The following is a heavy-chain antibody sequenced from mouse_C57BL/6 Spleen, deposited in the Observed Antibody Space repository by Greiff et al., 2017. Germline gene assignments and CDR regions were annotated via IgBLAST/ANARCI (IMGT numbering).Heavy chain of an antibody. CDR1: GFTFSDYG. CDR3: ARPYYAMDY. Sequence: EVMLVESGGGLVKPGGSLKLSCAASGFTFSDYGMHWVRQAPEKGLEWVAYISSGSSTIYYADTVKGRFTLTRDNAKNTLFLQMTSLRSEDTAMYYCARPYYAMDYWGQGTSVTVSS. V-gene: IGHV5-17*01. CDR2: ISSGSSTI. J-gene: IGHJ4*01.